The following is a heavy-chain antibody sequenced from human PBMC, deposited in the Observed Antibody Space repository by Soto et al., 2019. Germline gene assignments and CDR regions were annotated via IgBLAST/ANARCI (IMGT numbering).Heavy chain of an antibody. D-gene: IGHD3-10*01. CDR2: IIPIFGTA. CDR1: GGTSSDYA. Sequence: QVLLVQSGTEVKKPGSSVKVSCQASGGTSSDYALTWVRQAPGQGLEWMGGIIPIFGTANYAQRFQEGVSITADESSSTAYMELSSLKSEDTAVYYCAGSFKYGSGTFDALDVWGHGTMVMVSS. V-gene: IGHV1-69*01. CDR3: AGSFKYGSGTFDALDV. J-gene: IGHJ3*01.